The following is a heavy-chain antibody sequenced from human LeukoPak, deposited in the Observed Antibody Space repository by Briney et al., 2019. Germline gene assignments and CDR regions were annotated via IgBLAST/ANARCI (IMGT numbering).Heavy chain of an antibody. V-gene: IGHV3-30-3*01. J-gene: IGHJ6*02. CDR2: ISYDGSNK. CDR1: GFTFSSYA. Sequence: GGSLRLSCAASGFTFSSYAMHWVRQAPGKGLEWVAVISYDGSNKYYADSVKGRFTISRDNSKNTLYLQMNSLRAEDTAVYYCARGPDSYGSSYYGMDVWGQGTTVTVSS. D-gene: IGHD5-18*01. CDR3: ARGPDSYGSSYYGMDV.